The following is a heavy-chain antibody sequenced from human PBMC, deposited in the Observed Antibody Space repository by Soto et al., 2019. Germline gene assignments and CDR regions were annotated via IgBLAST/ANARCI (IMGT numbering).Heavy chain of an antibody. V-gene: IGHV4-59*01. D-gene: IGHD5-12*01. CDR1: GGSISSYY. J-gene: IGHJ4*02. CDR2: IYYSGST. CDR3: AKAWMDNARQRYFNH. Sequence: SETLSLTCTVSGGSISSYYWSWIRQPPGKGLEWIGYIYYSGSTNYNPSLKSRVTISVDTSKNQFSLKLSSVTAADTAVYSCAKAWMDNARQRYFNHWGQGTLVNVSS.